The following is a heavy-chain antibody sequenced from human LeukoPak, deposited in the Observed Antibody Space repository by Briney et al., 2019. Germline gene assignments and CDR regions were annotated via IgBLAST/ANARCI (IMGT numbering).Heavy chain of an antibody. CDR2: ISYDGSNK. CDR3: AKDPTREAYYYYGMDV. Sequence: GGSLRLSCAASGFTFSSYGMHWVRQAPGKGLEWVAVISYDGSNKYYADSVKGRFTISRDNSKNTLYLQMNSLRAEDTAVYYCAKDPTREAYYYYGMDVWGQGTTVTVSS. V-gene: IGHV3-30*18. J-gene: IGHJ6*02. CDR1: GFTFSSYG.